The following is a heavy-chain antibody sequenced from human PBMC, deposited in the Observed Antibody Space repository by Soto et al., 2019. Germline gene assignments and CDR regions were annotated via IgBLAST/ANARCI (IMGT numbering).Heavy chain of an antibody. V-gene: IGHV3-21*04. CDR2: ISNHGRYI. Sequence: GGSLRLSCAASGFTFGSFHMTWVRQAPGKGLEWVSSISNHGRYIYYTGSVKGRFTVSRDNSKNTLDLQMSNLRAEDTAVYYCATVHNTSRSFDYWGQGTLVTVSS. CDR3: ATVHNTSRSFDY. D-gene: IGHD1-20*01. J-gene: IGHJ4*02. CDR1: GFTFGSFH.